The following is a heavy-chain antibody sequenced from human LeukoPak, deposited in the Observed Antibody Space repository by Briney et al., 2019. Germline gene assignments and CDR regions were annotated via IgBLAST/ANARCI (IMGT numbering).Heavy chain of an antibody. D-gene: IGHD4-17*01. CDR1: GGTFSSYT. J-gene: IGHJ5*02. V-gene: IGHV1-18*01. CDR3: ARWDYGDYRFDP. CDR2: ISAYNGNT. Sequence: ASVKVSCKASGGTFSSYTISWVRQAPGQGLEWMGWISAYNGNTNYAQKLQGRVTMTTDTSTSTAYMELRSLRSDDTAVYYCARWDYGDYRFDPWGQGTLVTVSS.